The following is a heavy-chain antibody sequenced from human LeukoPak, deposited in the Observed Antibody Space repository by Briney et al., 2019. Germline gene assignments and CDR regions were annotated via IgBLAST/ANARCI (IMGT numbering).Heavy chain of an antibody. CDR3: AKDMVFTDSSRGYFDY. J-gene: IGHJ4*02. CDR2: ISHEGSGK. V-gene: IGHV3-30*18. D-gene: IGHD6-13*01. CDR1: GFSFGSYG. Sequence: PGGSLRLSCAASGFSFGSYGMHWVRQAPGKGLEWVAVISHEGSGKYHADSVKGRFTISRDNSKNTLYLQMNSLRAEDTAVYYCAKDMVFTDSSRGYFDYWGQGTLVTVSS.